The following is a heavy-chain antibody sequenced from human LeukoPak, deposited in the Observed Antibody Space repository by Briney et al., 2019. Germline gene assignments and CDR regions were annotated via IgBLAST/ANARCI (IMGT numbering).Heavy chain of an antibody. CDR2: IYYSGST. D-gene: IGHD3-22*01. J-gene: IGHJ4*02. CDR1: GGSISSSSYY. V-gene: IGHV4-39*02. Sequence: SETLSLTCTVSGGSISSSSYYWGWIRQPPGKGLEWIGSIYYSGSTYYNPSLKSRVTISVDTSKNQFSLKLSSVTAADTAVYYCAREKRSRGYPPYYFDYWGQGTLVTVSS. CDR3: AREKRSRGYPPYYFDY.